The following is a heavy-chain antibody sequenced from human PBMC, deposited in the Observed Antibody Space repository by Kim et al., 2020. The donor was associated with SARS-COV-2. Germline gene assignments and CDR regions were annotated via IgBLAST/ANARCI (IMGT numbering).Heavy chain of an antibody. D-gene: IGHD2-15*01. J-gene: IGHJ4*02. CDR3: ARGYGGKEFDY. Sequence: TFYNPSLKSRVTMSADTSKNQFSLKLNSVTAADTAVYYCARGYGGKEFDYWGQGTLVTVSS. V-gene: IGHV4-31*02. CDR2: T.